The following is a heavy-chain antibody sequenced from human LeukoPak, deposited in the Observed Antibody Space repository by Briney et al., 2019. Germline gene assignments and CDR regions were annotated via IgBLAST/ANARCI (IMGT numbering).Heavy chain of an antibody. J-gene: IGHJ6*02. Sequence: ASVKVSCKASGYTFTSYDINWVRQATGQGLEWMGWMNPNSGNTVYAQKFQGRVTMTRNTSISTAYMELSSLTSEDTAVYYCARFLGYCSGGSCYSKSYYYYYGMAVWGQGPTVTVSS. CDR3: ARFLGYCSGGSCYSKSYYYYYGMAV. D-gene: IGHD2-15*01. V-gene: IGHV1-8*02. CDR1: GYTFTSYD. CDR2: MNPNSGNT.